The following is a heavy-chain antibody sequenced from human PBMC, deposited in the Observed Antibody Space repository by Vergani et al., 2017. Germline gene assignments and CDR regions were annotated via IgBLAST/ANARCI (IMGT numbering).Heavy chain of an antibody. J-gene: IGHJ4*02. V-gene: IGHV3-23*01. D-gene: IGHD6-19*01. CDR2: ISGSGGST. CDR3: AKVVPRGIAVAAPYFDY. Sequence: EVQLLESGGGLVQPGGSLRLSCAASGFTFSSYAMSWVRQAPGKGLEWVSAISGSGGSTYYADSVKGWFTIARDNSNNTLYLQMNSLRAEDTAVYYCAKVVPRGIAVAAPYFDYWGQGTLVTVSS. CDR1: GFTFSSYA.